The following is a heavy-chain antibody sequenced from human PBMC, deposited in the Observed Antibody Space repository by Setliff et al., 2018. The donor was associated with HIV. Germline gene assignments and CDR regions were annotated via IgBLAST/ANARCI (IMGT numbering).Heavy chain of an antibody. CDR2: IWHDGSNQ. CDR3: VKNLYTEMWGEIFDS. D-gene: IGHD3-16*01. CDR1: GFTFRSYA. V-gene: IGHV3-33*08. J-gene: IGHJ4*02. Sequence: PGGSLRLSCAASGFTFRSYAMHWVRQAPGKGLEWVAVIWHDGSNQYYADSVKGRFTISRDNSRNTQYLQMNSLSVEDTAVYYCVKNLYTEMWGEIFDSWGRGTLVTVSS.